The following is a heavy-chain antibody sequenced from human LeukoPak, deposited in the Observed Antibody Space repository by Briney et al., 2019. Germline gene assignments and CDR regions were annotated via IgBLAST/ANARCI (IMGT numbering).Heavy chain of an antibody. Sequence: SVKVSCKASGGTFSSYAISWVRQAPGQGLEWMGRIIPILGIANYAQKFQGRVTITADKSTSAAYMELSSLRSEDTAVYYCARSYYYDSSGRMTERFDYWGQGTLVTVSS. D-gene: IGHD3-22*01. CDR1: GGTFSSYA. V-gene: IGHV1-69*04. CDR2: IIPILGIA. CDR3: ARSYYYDSSGRMTERFDY. J-gene: IGHJ4*02.